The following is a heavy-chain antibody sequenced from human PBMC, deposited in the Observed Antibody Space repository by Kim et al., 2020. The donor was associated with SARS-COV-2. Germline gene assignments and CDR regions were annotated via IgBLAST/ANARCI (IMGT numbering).Heavy chain of an antibody. CDR1: GFTFSSYA. J-gene: IGHJ4*01. CDR3: ARDGGYSSSGYYFDY. Sequence: GGSLRLSCAASGFTFSSYAMHWVRQAPGKGLEWVAVISYDGSNKYYADSVKGRFTISRDNSKNTLYLQMNSLRAEDTAVYYCARDGGYSSSGYYFDYWG. V-gene: IGHV3-30-3*01. CDR2: ISYDGSNK. D-gene: IGHD6-6*01.